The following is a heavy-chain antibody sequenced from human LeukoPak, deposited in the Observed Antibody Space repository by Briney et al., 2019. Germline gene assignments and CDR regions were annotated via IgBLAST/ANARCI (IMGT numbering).Heavy chain of an antibody. Sequence: ASVKVSCKASGYTFTSYGISWVRQAPGQGLEWMGWISAYNGNTNYAQKLQGRVTMTTDTSTSTAYMELRSLRSDDTAVYYCARELGEHCSSTSCYARVNWFDPWGQGTLVTVSS. CDR2: ISAYNGNT. CDR1: GYTFTSYG. V-gene: IGHV1-18*01. J-gene: IGHJ5*02. D-gene: IGHD2-2*01. CDR3: ARELGEHCSSTSCYARVNWFDP.